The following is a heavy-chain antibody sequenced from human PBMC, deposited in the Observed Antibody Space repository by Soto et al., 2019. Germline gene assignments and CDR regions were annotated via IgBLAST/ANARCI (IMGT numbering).Heavy chain of an antibody. V-gene: IGHV4-34*01. CDR1: GGSFSGYY. Sequence: PSETLSLTCAVYGGSFSGYYWSWIRQPPGKGLEWIGEINHSGSTNYNPSLKSRVTISVDTSKNQFSLKLSSVTAADTAVYYFARGRRVTMVRGVTPPLDYWGQGTLVTVSS. J-gene: IGHJ4*02. D-gene: IGHD3-10*01. CDR2: INHSGST. CDR3: ARGRRVTMVRGVTPPLDY.